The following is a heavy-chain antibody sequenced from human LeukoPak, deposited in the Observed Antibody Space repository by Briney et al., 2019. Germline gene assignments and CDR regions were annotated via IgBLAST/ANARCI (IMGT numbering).Heavy chain of an antibody. Sequence: ASVKVSCKASGYTFTSYVFNWVRQATGQGLEWMGWMNPNSGNTGYAQKFQGRVTMTRNTSISTAYMELSSLRSEDTAVYYCARSPRIAVAGSAFDIWGQGTMVTVSS. D-gene: IGHD6-19*01. CDR1: GYTFTSYV. V-gene: IGHV1-8*01. CDR2: MNPNSGNT. J-gene: IGHJ3*02. CDR3: ARSPRIAVAGSAFDI.